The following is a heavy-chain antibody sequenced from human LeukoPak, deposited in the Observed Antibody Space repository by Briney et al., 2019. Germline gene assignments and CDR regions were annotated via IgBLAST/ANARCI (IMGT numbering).Heavy chain of an antibody. V-gene: IGHV1-18*01. CDR1: GGTFSSYA. CDR2: ISAYNGNT. CDR3: ARDQYCSSTSCYSDY. Sequence: ASVKVSCKASGGTFSSYAISWVRQAPGQGLEWMGWISAYNGNTNYAQKLQGRVTMTTDTSTSTAYMELGSLRSDDTAVYYCARDQYCSSTSCYSDYWGQGTLVTVSS. D-gene: IGHD2-2*02. J-gene: IGHJ4*02.